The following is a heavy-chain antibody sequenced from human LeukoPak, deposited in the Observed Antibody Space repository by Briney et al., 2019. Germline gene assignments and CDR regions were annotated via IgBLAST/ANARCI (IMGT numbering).Heavy chain of an antibody. CDR2: ISYDGSNK. CDR1: GFTFSSYG. Sequence: GGSLRLSCAASGFTFSSYGMHWVRQAPGKGLEWVAVISYDGSNKYYADSVKGRFTISRDKSKNTLYLQMSSLRAEDTAVYYCARVIAAAAVDYWGQGTLVTVSS. CDR3: ARVIAAAAVDY. V-gene: IGHV3-30*03. J-gene: IGHJ4*02. D-gene: IGHD6-13*01.